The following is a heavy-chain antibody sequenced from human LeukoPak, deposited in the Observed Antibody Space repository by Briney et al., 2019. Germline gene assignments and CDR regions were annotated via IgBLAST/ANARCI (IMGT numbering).Heavy chain of an antibody. J-gene: IGHJ4*02. Sequence: GGSLRLSCAASGFTFSSYGMHWVRQAPGKGLEWVAVIWYDGSNKYYADSVKGRFTISGDNSKNTLYLQMNSLRAEDTAVYYCARDPSSSWPYYFDYWGQGTLVTVSS. CDR1: GFTFSSYG. CDR2: IWYDGSNK. CDR3: ARDPSSSWPYYFDY. D-gene: IGHD6-13*01. V-gene: IGHV3-33*01.